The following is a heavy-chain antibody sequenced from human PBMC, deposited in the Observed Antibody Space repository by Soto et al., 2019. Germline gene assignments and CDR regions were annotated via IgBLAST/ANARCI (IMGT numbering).Heavy chain of an antibody. CDR1: GGTFSSDV. V-gene: IGHV1-69*13. Sequence: SVKVSCKASGGTFSSDVMSWVRQAPGHGPEWMGAIIPILGTTQYAQKFQGRVTITADGSTSTVYMELSSLRSEDTAVYYCARGGVATDVDYFQRWGQGTLVTVSS. CDR2: IIPILGTT. D-gene: IGHD2-15*01. CDR3: ARGGVATDVDYFQR. J-gene: IGHJ1*01.